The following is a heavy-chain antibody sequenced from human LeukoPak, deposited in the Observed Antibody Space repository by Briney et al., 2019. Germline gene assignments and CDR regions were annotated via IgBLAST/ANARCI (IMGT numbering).Heavy chain of an antibody. CDR1: GGSISSGGYY. J-gene: IGHJ5*02. V-gene: IGHV4-30-2*01. Sequence: PSQTLSLTCTVSGGSISSGGYYWSWIRQPPGKGLEWIGYIYHSGSTYYNPSLKSRVTISVDRSKNQFSLKLSSVTAADTAVYYCARDPVPGAHNWFDPWGQGTLVTVSS. CDR3: ARDPVPGAHNWFDP. D-gene: IGHD3-10*01. CDR2: IYHSGST.